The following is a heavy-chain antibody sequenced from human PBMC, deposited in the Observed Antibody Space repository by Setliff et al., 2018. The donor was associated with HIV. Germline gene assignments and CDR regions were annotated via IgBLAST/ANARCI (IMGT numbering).Heavy chain of an antibody. Sequence: SETLSLTCGVSGYSISSGYYWGWIRQPPGKGLEWIGPIYHNGVTYYNPSLKSRVTISVDTSQNQFSLKLSSVTAADTAIYYCARRIYGNNPYFDYWSQGTLVTVSS. CDR3: ARRIYGNNPYFDY. J-gene: IGHJ4*02. CDR2: IYHNGVT. D-gene: IGHD4-17*01. CDR1: GYSISSGYY. V-gene: IGHV4-38-2*01.